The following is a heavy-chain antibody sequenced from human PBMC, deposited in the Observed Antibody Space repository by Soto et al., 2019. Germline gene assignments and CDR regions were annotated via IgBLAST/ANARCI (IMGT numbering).Heavy chain of an antibody. CDR2: IIPIFGTP. CDR3: ERSRNQYSSGNNYNRIDF. V-gene: IGHV1-69*01. D-gene: IGHD3-10*01. J-gene: IGHJ4*02. CDR1: GGIFSTYA. Sequence: QVPLGQSGAAVKKPGSSVKVSCKASGGIFSTYAISWLRQAPGQGLEWLGGIIPIFGTPNYAQRFQGRVTITADEPTTTSYKEMSRLKPRINAVYYCERSRNQYSSGNNYNRIDFWGRGTRVTVS.